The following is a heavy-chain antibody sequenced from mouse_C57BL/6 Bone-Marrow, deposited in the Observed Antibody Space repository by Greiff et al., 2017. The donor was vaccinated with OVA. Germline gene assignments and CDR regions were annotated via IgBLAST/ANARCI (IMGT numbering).Heavy chain of an antibody. D-gene: IGHD1-1*01. J-gene: IGHJ1*03. CDR1: GYAFSSYW. CDR3: ERYYYGSSHWYFDV. CDR2: IYPGDGDT. Sequence: QVQLQQSGAELVKPGASVKISCKASGYAFSSYWMNWVKQRPGKGLEWIGQIYPGDGDTNYNGKFKGKATLTADKHSSTAYMQLSSLTSEDSAVYFWERYYYGSSHWYFDVWGTGTTVTVSS. V-gene: IGHV1-80*01.